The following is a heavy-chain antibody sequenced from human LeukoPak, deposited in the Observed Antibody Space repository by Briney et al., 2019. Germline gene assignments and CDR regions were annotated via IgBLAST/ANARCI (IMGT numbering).Heavy chain of an antibody. V-gene: IGHV1-2*02. CDR2: INPSSGGT. D-gene: IGHD3-10*01. Sequence: ASVEVSCKASGYTFTGYYMHWVRQAPGQGLEWMGWINPSSGGTTYAQKFQGRVAMTRDTSIGTAYMELSNLRSDDTAVYYCARPNYYASGSDWFDPWGRGTLVTVSP. J-gene: IGHJ5*02. CDR3: ARPNYYASGSDWFDP. CDR1: GYTFTGYY.